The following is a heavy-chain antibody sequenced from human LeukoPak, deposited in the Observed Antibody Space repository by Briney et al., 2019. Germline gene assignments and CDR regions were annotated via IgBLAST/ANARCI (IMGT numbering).Heavy chain of an antibody. CDR1: GFTFSSYG. D-gene: IGHD3-22*01. V-gene: IGHV3-30*02. CDR2: IRCDGSNK. CDR3: AKDEVHYDSSGYYYGDY. J-gene: IGHJ4*02. Sequence: GGSLRLSCAASGFTFSSYGMHWVRQAPGKGLEWVAFIRCDGSNKYYADSVKGRFTISRDNSKNTLYLQMNSLRAEDTAVYYCAKDEVHYDSSGYYYGDYWGQGTLVTVSS.